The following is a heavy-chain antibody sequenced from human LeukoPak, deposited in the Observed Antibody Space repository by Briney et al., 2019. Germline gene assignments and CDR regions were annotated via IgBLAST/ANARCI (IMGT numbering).Heavy chain of an antibody. J-gene: IGHJ4*02. D-gene: IGHD1-26*01. V-gene: IGHV3-74*01. Sequence: GGSLRLSCAASGFTFSDYWMHWVRQAPGKGLVWVSRIDSDGSSTIYADSVKGRFTISRDNAKNTLYLQMNSLRAEDTAVYYCAKELGTFDYWGQGTLVTVSS. CDR3: AKELGTFDY. CDR2: IDSDGSST. CDR1: GFTFSDYW.